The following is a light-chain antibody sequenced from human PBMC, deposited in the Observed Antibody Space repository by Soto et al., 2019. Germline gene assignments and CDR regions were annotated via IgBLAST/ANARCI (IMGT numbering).Light chain of an antibody. V-gene: IGLV1-47*01. Sequence: QSVVTQPPSASGTPGQRVTISCSGSSSNIGSNYVYWYQHLPGTAPKVLIYKNSHRPSGVPDRISGSKSDTSASLAISGLRSEDEAHYYCAVCDDSLSGVVFGGGTKLTVL. CDR1: SSNIGSNY. CDR3: AVCDDSLSGVV. J-gene: IGLJ3*02. CDR2: KNS.